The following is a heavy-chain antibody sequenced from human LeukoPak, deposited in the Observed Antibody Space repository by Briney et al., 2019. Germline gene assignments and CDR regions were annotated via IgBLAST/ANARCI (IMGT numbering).Heavy chain of an antibody. V-gene: IGHV4-34*01. Sequence: SSETLSLTCAVYGGSFSGYYWSWIRQPPGKGLEWIGEINHSGSTNYNPSLKSRVTISVDTSKNQFSLKLSSVTAADTAVYYCARHGVVAGLPAHEYYFDYWGQGTLVTVSS. CDR2: INHSGST. CDR1: GGSFSGYY. D-gene: IGHD2-15*01. J-gene: IGHJ4*02. CDR3: ARHGVVAGLPAHEYYFDY.